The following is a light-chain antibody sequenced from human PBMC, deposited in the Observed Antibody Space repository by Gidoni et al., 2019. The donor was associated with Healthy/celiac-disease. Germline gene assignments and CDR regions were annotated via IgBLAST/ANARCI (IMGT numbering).Light chain of an antibody. V-gene: IGKV1-8*01. J-gene: IGKJ1*01. Sequence: AIRMTQSPSSFSASTGDRVTITCRASQGISSYLAWYQQKPGKAPKLLIYAASTLQSGVPSRFSGSGSGTDFTLTISCLQSEDFATYYCQQYYSSSWTFXQXTKVEIK. CDR2: AAS. CDR3: QQYYSSSWT. CDR1: QGISSY.